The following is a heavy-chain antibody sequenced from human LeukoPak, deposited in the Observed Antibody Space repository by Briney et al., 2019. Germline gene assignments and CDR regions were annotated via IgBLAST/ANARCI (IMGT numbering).Heavy chain of an antibody. Sequence: ASLKVSCKASGYTFSNCAINWVRQAPGQGLEWMGGIIPILRTPSYAEKFQGRVTIATDESTSTAHMELSGLRSEDTAVYYCTRGSDSYYYYSMDVWGRGTTVIVSS. J-gene: IGHJ6*03. CDR3: TRGSDSYYYYSMDV. CDR1: GYTFSNCA. CDR2: IIPILRTP. V-gene: IGHV1-69*05.